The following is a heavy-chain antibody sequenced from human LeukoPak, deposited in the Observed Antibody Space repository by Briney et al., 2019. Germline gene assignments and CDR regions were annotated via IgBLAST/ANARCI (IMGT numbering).Heavy chain of an antibody. CDR3: ARSRAFNSGAFDP. CDR2: IYNGVNT. CDR1: GGSVSSGSYY. D-gene: IGHD1-26*01. Sequence: SETLSLTCTVSGGSVSSGSYYWTWIRQPPGKGVEWIAHIYNGVNTNYNPSLKSRVTISVDTSRNQFSLRLNSVTAADTAVYYCARSRAFNSGAFDPWGQGSLVTVSS. J-gene: IGHJ5*02. V-gene: IGHV4-61*01.